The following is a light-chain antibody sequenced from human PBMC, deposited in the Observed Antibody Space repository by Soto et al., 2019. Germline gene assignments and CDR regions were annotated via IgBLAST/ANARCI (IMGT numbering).Light chain of an antibody. Sequence: QAVVTQEPSLTVSQGGTVTLTCGSSTGAVTSGHYPYWFQVKPGQAPRTLLYDVNNKHSWTPARFSGSLLGGKAALTLSGAQPEDEADYYCMLSYSGPSIFGRGTHLTVL. J-gene: IGLJ7*01. CDR2: DVN. CDR3: MLSYSGPSI. CDR1: TGAVTSGHY. V-gene: IGLV7-46*01.